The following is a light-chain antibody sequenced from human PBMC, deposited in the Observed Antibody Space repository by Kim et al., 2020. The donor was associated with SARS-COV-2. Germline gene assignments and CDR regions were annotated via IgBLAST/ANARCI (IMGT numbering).Light chain of an antibody. J-gene: IGLJ3*02. CDR3: QTWGTGIRV. Sequence: QPVLTQSPSASASLGASVKLTCTLNSGHSSYAIAWHQQQPEKGPRYLMKVNSDGSHSKGDGIPDRFSGSSSGAERYLTISSLQSEDEADYYCQTWGTGIRVFGGGTQVTVL. CDR2: VNSDGSH. CDR1: SGHSSYA. V-gene: IGLV4-69*01.